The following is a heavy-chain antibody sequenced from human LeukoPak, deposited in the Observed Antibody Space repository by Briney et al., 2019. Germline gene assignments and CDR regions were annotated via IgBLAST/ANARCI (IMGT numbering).Heavy chain of an antibody. CDR3: AGDQVVVINWFDP. Sequence: SETLSLTCTVSGGSFCRSNYYWGWIRQPPRKGLQWMGGIYYGGSTYYNPSLKSRVTISVDTSKNQFSLKLSSVTAADTAMYYCAGDQVVVINWFDPWGQGTLVTVSS. V-gene: IGHV4-39*07. D-gene: IGHD3-22*01. CDR2: IYYGGST. CDR1: GGSFCRSNYY. J-gene: IGHJ5*02.